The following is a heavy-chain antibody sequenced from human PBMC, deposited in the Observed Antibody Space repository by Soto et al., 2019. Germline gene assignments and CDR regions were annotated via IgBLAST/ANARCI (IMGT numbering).Heavy chain of an antibody. Sequence: LSLTCAVSGGSISSGGYSWSWIRQPPGKGLEWIGYIYHSGSTYYNPSLKSRVTISVDRSKNQFSLKLSSVTAADTAVYYCARVHGDFVNWFDPWGQGTLVTVSS. CDR1: GGSISSGGYS. J-gene: IGHJ5*02. D-gene: IGHD4-17*01. V-gene: IGHV4-30-2*01. CDR2: IYHSGST. CDR3: ARVHGDFVNWFDP.